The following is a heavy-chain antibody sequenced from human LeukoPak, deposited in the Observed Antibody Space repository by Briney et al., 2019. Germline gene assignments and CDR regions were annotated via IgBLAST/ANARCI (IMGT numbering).Heavy chain of an antibody. Sequence: SETLSLTCTVSGGSISSYYWSWIRQPPGKGLEWIGYIYYSGSTNYNPSLKSRVTISVDTSKNQFSLKLSSVTAADTAVYHCARVVQLWSPHFDYWGQGTLVTVSS. J-gene: IGHJ4*02. CDR2: IYYSGST. D-gene: IGHD5-18*01. V-gene: IGHV4-59*01. CDR3: ARVVQLWSPHFDY. CDR1: GGSISSYY.